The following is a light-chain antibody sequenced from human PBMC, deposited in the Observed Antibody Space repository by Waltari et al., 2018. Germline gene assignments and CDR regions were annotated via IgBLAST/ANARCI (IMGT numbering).Light chain of an antibody. J-gene: IGLJ3*02. CDR2: DVN. CDR3: CAYAGSYTWV. V-gene: IGLV2-11*01. CDR1: SRDVGAWRF. Sequence: QSALTQPRSVSGSPGQSVTISCTGSSRDVGAWRFVSWYQQHPGKAPKVLLFDVNKRPSGVPDRFSGSKSGNTAFLTISGLQADDEVDYYCCAYAGSYTWVFGGGTRLTVL.